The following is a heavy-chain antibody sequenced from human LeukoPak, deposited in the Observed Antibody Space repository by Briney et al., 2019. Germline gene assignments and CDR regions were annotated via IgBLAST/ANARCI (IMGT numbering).Heavy chain of an antibody. V-gene: IGHV4-59*01. D-gene: IGHD5-24*01. Sequence: SETLSLPCLLSGGSLSRFFLGWVRQPPREGLEWIGYIYYSGSTNYNPSLKSRVTISVDTSKNQFSLKLSSVTAADTAVYYCARSDGNTFSYWGQGTLVTVSS. J-gene: IGHJ4*02. CDR2: IYYSGST. CDR3: ARSDGNTFSY. CDR1: GGSLSRFF.